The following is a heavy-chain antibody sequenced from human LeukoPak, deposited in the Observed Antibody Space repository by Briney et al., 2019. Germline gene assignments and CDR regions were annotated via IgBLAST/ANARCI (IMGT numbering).Heavy chain of an antibody. V-gene: IGHV5-51*01. CDR2: IYPGDSDT. CDR3: ARQGLYCSSTSCHDAFDI. Sequence: GESLKISCKGSGYRFTSYWIGWVRQMPGKGLEWMGIIYPGDSDTRYSPSFQGQVTISADKSISTAYLQWSSLKASDTAVYYCARQGLYCSSTSCHDAFDIWGQGTMVTVSS. D-gene: IGHD2-2*01. CDR1: GYRFTSYW. J-gene: IGHJ3*02.